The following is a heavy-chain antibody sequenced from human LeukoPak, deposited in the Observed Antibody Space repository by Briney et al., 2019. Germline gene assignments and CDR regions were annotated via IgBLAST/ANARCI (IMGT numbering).Heavy chain of an antibody. CDR2: ISSSSSYI. CDR1: GFTFSSYS. V-gene: IGHV3-21*01. J-gene: IGHJ4*02. CDR3: ARTRETYYYDSSGYYYEDYFDY. D-gene: IGHD3-22*01. Sequence: GGXLRLSCAASGFTFSSYSMNWVRQAPGKGLEWVSSISSSSSYIYYADSVKGRFTISRDNAKNSLYLQMNSLRAEDTAVYYCARTRETYYYDSSGYYYEDYFDYWGQGTLVTVSS.